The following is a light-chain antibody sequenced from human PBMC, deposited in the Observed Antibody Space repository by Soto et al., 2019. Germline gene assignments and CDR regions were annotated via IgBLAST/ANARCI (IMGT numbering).Light chain of an antibody. Sequence: QSVLTQPASVSGSPGQSITISCTGTSSDVGGYNYVSWYQQHPGKAPKLMIYDVSNRPSGVSNRFSGSKSGNTASLTISGLQAEDEADYYCSLYTSTSTQLFGIRTKV. V-gene: IGLV2-14*01. CDR3: SLYTSTSTQL. CDR1: SSDVGGYNY. CDR2: DVS. J-gene: IGLJ1*01.